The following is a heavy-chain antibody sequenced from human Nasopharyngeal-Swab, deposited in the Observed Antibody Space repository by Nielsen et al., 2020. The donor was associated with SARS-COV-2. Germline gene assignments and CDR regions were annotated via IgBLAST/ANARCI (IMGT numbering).Heavy chain of an antibody. CDR2: ISSRGSST. V-gene: IGHV3-23*01. Sequence: GESLKISCAASGFIFSSFAMTWVRQAPGKGLEWVSTISSRGSSTYYGNSVKGRFTVSRDNSKNTVYLQMNSLRGEDTAVYYCARVYQYSRRVGYWGQGTLVTVSS. J-gene: IGHJ4*02. CDR3: ARVYQYSRRVGY. CDR1: GFIFSSFA. D-gene: IGHD6-6*01.